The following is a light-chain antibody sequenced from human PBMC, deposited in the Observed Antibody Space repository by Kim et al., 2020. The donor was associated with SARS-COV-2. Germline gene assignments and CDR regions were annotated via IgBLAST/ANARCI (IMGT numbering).Light chain of an antibody. V-gene: IGLV2-14*03. CDR1: SKDVGGFDY. J-gene: IGLJ2*01. Sequence: GQTSTISCAGTSKDVGGFDYVSWYQQHPGKAPKLMIYDVFNRPSGVPNRFSASKSGNTASLTISGLHAEDEANYYCSSYSSSTAVLFGGGTQLTVL. CDR2: DVF. CDR3: SSYSSSTAVL.